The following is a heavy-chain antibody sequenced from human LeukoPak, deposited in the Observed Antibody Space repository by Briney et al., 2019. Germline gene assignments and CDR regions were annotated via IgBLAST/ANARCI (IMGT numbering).Heavy chain of an antibody. D-gene: IGHD1-20*01. Sequence: GGSLRLSCAASGFTFSSYSMNWVRQAPGKGLEWVSSISSSSSYIYYADSVKGRFTISRDNAKNSLYLQMNSLRAEDTAVYYCAREANWNPAFDYWGQGTLVTVSS. CDR2: ISSSSSYI. J-gene: IGHJ4*02. V-gene: IGHV3-21*01. CDR3: AREANWNPAFDY. CDR1: GFTFSSYS.